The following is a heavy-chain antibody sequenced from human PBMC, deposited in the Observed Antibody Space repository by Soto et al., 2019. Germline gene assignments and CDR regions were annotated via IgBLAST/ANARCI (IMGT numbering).Heavy chain of an antibody. V-gene: IGHV1-69*13. Sequence: ASVQVSCKASGGTFSSYRINWVRQAPGQGLEWVGGIVPIYRTADYAQKFQGRVTITADESARTAYLEVRSLKSQDTAVYYCARDSGAKLSSSWGQGTLVTVSS. D-gene: IGHD6-13*01. J-gene: IGHJ4*02. CDR3: ARDSGAKLSSS. CDR1: GGTFSSYR. CDR2: IVPIYRTA.